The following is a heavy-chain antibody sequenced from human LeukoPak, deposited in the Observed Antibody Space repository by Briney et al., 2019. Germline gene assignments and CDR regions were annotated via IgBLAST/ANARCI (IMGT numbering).Heavy chain of an antibody. CDR1: GGSFSGYY. D-gene: IGHD3-22*01. J-gene: IGHJ4*02. CDR2: IYTSGST. V-gene: IGHV4-4*07. CDR3: ARDRNYYDSSGSPLYFDC. Sequence: SETLSLTCAVYGGSFSGYYWSWIRQPAGKGLEWIGRIYTSGSTNYNPSLKSRVTMSVDTSKNQFSLKLSSVTAADTAVYYCARDRNYYDSSGSPLYFDCWGQGTLVTVSS.